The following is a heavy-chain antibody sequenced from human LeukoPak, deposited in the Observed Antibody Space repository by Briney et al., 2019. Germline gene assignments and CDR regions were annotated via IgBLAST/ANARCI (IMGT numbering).Heavy chain of an antibody. CDR3: ARDLGYCSGGSCYRWFDP. D-gene: IGHD2-15*01. CDR2: IYYSGST. J-gene: IGHJ5*02. V-gene: IGHV4-59*01. CDR1: GGSISSNC. Sequence: PSETLSLTCTVSGGSISSNCWSWIRQPPGKGLEWIGYIYYSGSTNYNPSLKSRVTISVDTSKNQFSLKLSSVTAADTAVYYCARDLGYCSGGSCYRWFDPWGQGTLVTVSS.